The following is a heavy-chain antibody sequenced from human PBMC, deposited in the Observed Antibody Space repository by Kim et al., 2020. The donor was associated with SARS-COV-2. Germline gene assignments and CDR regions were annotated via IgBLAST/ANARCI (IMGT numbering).Heavy chain of an antibody. CDR2: IRSKAYGGTT. CDR1: GFTFGDYA. J-gene: IGHJ4*02. V-gene: IGHV3-49*03. Sequence: GGSLRLSCTASGFTFGDYAMSWFRQAPGKGLEWVGFIRSKAYGGTTEYAASVKGRFTISRDDSKSIAYLQMNSLKTEDTAVYYCTRGQYSSSWYINYFDYWGQGTLVTVSS. D-gene: IGHD6-13*01. CDR3: TRGQYSSSWYINYFDY.